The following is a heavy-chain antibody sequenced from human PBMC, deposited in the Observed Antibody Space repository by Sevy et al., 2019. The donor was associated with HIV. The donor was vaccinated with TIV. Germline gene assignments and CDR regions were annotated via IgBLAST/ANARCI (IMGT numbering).Heavy chain of an antibody. CDR2: INPNSGGT. J-gene: IGHJ4*02. CDR3: ARDVMITFGGVIVPFDY. Sequence: ASVKVPSKASGYTFTGYYMHWVRQAPGQGLEWMGWINPNSGGTNYAQKFQGRVTMTRATSIGTAYMELCRLRSDDTAVYYCARDVMITFGGVIVPFDYWGQGTLVTVSS. V-gene: IGHV1-2*02. CDR1: GYTFTGYY. D-gene: IGHD3-16*02.